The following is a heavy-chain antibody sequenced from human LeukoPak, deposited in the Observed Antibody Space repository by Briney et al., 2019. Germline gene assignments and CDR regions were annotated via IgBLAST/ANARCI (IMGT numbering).Heavy chain of an antibody. CDR3: ARVRSYFYYYYMDV. CDR2: IHTGSSPT. V-gene: IGHV3-48*03. CDR1: GFTFSSYE. D-gene: IGHD3-10*01. Sequence: PGGSLRLSCEGSGFTFSSYEMNWVRQAPGKGLEWVSYIHTGSSPTSYADSVKGRLTISRDNAKNSLYLQMNSLRAEDTAVYYCARVRSYFYYYYMDVWDKGTMVTVSS. J-gene: IGHJ6*03.